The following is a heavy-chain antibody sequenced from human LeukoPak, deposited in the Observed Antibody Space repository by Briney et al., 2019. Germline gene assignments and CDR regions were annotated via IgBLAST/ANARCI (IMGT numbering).Heavy chain of an antibody. CDR2: IYYSGST. J-gene: IGHJ4*02. Sequence: SETLSLTCTVSGGSISSSSYYWGWIRQPPGKGLEWIGSIYYSGSTYYNPSLKGRVTISVDTSKNQFSLKLSSVTAADTAVYYCARQGCGSSTSCYVWWGQGTLVTVSS. D-gene: IGHD2-2*01. V-gene: IGHV4-39*01. CDR1: GGSISSSSYY. CDR3: ARQGCGSSTSCYVW.